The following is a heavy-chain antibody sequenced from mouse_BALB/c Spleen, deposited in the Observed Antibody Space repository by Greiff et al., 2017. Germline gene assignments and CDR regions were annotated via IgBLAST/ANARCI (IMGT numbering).Heavy chain of an antibody. J-gene: IGHJ4*01. CDR3: ARGLALDY. CDR2: IRNKANGYTT. V-gene: IGHV7-3*02. Sequence: EVMLVESGGGLVQPGGSLRLSCATSGFTFTDYYMSWVRQPPGKALEWLGFIRNKANGYTTEYSASVKGRFTISRDNSQSILYLQMNTLRAEDSATYYCARGLALDYWGQGTSVTVSS. D-gene: IGHD6-1*01. CDR1: GFTFTDYY.